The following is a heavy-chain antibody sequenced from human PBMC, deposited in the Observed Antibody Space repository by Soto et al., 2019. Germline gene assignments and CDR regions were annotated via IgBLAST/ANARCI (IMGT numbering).Heavy chain of an antibody. CDR3: ASPFFYGSGIPLPDMDV. CDR1: GGSISSGGYY. V-gene: IGHV4-39*01. CDR2: IYYSGST. J-gene: IGHJ6*02. D-gene: IGHD3-10*01. Sequence: PSETLSLTCDVSGGSISSGGYYWCWIRHPPGKGLEWIGSIYYSGSTYYNPSLKSRVTISVDTSKNQFSLKLSSVTAADTAVYYCASPFFYGSGIPLPDMDVWGQGTTVTVSS.